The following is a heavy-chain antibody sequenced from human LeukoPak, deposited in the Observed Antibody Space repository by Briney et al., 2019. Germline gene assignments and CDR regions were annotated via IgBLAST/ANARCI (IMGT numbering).Heavy chain of an antibody. CDR2: FKSEIDGGTI. D-gene: IGHD4-23*01. J-gene: IGHJ5*02. CDR1: GFTFSSYA. CDR3: TTESGKGGS. V-gene: IGHV3-15*01. Sequence: GGSLRLSCAASGFTFSSYAMSWVRQAPGKGLEWVGRFKSEIDGGTIDYAAPIKDRFTISRDDSRNTLYLQMNSLKIEDTAVYFCTTESGKGGSWGPGTLVTVSS.